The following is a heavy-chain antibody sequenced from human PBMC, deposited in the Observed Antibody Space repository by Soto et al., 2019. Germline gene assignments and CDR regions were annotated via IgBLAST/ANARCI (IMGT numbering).Heavy chain of an antibody. CDR3: AREVMGATRGSRFDY. V-gene: IGHV3-33*01. CDR1: GFTFSSYG. Sequence: QVQLVESGGGVVQPGRSLRLSCAASGFTFSSYGMHWVRQAPGKGLEWVAVIWYDGSNKYYADSVKGRFTISRDNSKNTLYLQMNSLRAEDTAVYYCAREVMGATRGSRFDYWGQGTLVTVSS. J-gene: IGHJ4*02. D-gene: IGHD1-26*01. CDR2: IWYDGSNK.